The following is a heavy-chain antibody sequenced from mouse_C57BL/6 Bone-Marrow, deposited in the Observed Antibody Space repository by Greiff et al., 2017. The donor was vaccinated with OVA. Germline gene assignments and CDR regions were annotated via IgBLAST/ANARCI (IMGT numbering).Heavy chain of an antibody. CDR1: GYTFTSYG. CDR2: IYPRSGDT. CDR3: ASVYYDYEVRWAY. J-gene: IGHJ3*01. V-gene: IGHV1-81*01. Sequence: QVQLQQSGAELARPGASVKLSCKASGYTFTSYGISWVKQRPGQGLEWIGGIYPRSGDTYYNEKFKGKATLTADKSSSTAYMQLRSLTSEDSAVYVYASVYYDYEVRWAYGDRGKVITVTA. D-gene: IGHD2-4*01.